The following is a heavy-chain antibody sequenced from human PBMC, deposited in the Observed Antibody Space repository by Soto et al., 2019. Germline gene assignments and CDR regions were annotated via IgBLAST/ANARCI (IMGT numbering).Heavy chain of an antibody. D-gene: IGHD3-9*01. V-gene: IGHV1-18*01. Sequence: ASVKVSCKASVYTFTSYGISWVRQAPGQGLEWMGWISTYSGNTNYAQKIQGRVTMTTDSSTSTAYMELNSLRVEDTAIYYCAKDRHPDGIWTFDYWGQGTLVTVSS. CDR3: AKDRHPDGIWTFDY. CDR1: VYTFTSYG. J-gene: IGHJ4*02. CDR2: ISTYSGNT.